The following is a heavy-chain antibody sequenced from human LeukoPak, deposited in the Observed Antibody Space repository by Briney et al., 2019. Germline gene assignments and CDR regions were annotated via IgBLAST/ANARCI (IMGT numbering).Heavy chain of an antibody. CDR1: GGSISSSSYY. CDR2: IYYSGST. CDR3: ARGSGSYSRGYYYYYMDV. J-gene: IGHJ6*03. D-gene: IGHD1-26*01. Sequence: PSETLSLTCTVSGGSISSSSYYWSWIRQPPGKGLEWIGYIYYSGSTNYNPSLKSRVTISVDTSKNQFSLKLSSVTAADTAVYYCARGSGSYSRGYYYYYMDVWGKGTTVTISS. V-gene: IGHV4-61*01.